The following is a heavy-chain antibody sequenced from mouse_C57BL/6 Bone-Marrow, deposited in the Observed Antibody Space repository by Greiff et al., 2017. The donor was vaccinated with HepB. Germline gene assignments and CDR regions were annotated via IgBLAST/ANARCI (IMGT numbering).Heavy chain of an antibody. Sequence: QVQLKESGAELVRPGSSVKLSCKASGYTFTSYWMHWVKQRPIQGLEWIGNIDPSDSETHYNQKFKDKATLTVDKSSSTAYMQLSSLTSEDSAVYYCARGDYYSNSAWFAYWGQGTLVTVSA. CDR1: GYTFTSYW. J-gene: IGHJ3*01. D-gene: IGHD2-5*01. CDR2: IDPSDSET. CDR3: ARGDYYSNSAWFAY. V-gene: IGHV1-52*01.